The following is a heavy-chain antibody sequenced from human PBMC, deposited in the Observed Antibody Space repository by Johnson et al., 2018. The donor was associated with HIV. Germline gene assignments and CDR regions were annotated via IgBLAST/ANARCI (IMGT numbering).Heavy chain of an antibody. D-gene: IGHD1-26*01. V-gene: IGHV3-9*01. CDR2: ISWNSGSI. CDR3: AKGDTVVGAKYAFDF. CDR1: GFTFGTYF. Sequence: VQLVESGGGVVQPGRSLRLSCAASGFTFGTYFMHWVRQAPGKGLEWVSGISWNSGSIGYADSVKGRFTISRDNAKNTLYLQMNSLRVEDTAVYYCAKGDTVVGAKYAFDFWGQGTMVTVSS. J-gene: IGHJ3*01.